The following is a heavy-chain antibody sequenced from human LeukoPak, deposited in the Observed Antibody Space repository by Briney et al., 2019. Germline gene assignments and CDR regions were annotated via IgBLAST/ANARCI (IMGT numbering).Heavy chain of an antibody. CDR3: ASNGENSGTFLQFDC. J-gene: IGHJ4*02. Sequence: GGSLRLSCAASGFTVSTTYLSWVRQAPGKGLEWVSVVYSGGNTYYTDSVKGRFTISRDNSKNTLYPQMNSLRAEDTAVYYCASNGENSGTFLQFDCWGQGTLVTVSS. CDR2: VYSGGNT. D-gene: IGHD1-26*01. V-gene: IGHV3-66*02. CDR1: GFTVSTTY.